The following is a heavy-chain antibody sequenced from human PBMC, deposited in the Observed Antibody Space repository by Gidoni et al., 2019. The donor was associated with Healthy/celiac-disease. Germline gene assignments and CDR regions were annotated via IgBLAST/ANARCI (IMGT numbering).Heavy chain of an antibody. J-gene: IGHJ6*02. CDR3: ARNQDFYYYYGMDV. Sequence: EVQLVESGGGLVQPGGSLRLSCAASGFTFSSYWMSWVRQAPGKGLEWVANIKQDGSEKYYVDSVKGRFTISRDNAKNSLYLQMNSLRAEDTAVYYCARNQDFYYYYGMDVWGQGTTVTVSS. CDR2: IKQDGSEK. CDR1: GFTFSSYW. V-gene: IGHV3-7*01. D-gene: IGHD2-2*01.